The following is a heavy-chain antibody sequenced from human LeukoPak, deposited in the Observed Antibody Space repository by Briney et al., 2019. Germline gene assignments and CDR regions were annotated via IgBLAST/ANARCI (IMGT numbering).Heavy chain of an antibody. Sequence: GASVKDSCKDSGYTFTSYGISWVREAPGQGLEWMGWVSAYNGNTNYAQKLQGRVTMTTDTSTSTAYMELRSLRSDGTAVYYCARGADRTYYYDSSGLGAFDIWGQGTMVTVSS. D-gene: IGHD3-22*01. J-gene: IGHJ3*02. CDR3: ARGADRTYYYDSSGLGAFDI. CDR1: GYTFTSYG. V-gene: IGHV1-18*01. CDR2: VSAYNGNT.